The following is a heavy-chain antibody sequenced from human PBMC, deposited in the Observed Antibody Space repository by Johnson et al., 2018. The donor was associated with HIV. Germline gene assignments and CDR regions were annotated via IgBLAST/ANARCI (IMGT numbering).Heavy chain of an antibody. CDR2: ISFYGSHK. D-gene: IGHD3/OR15-3a*01. J-gene: IGHJ3*01. CDR3: AKDKFMFLDNPVDAFDV. CDR1: GFTFISYA. Sequence: QVQLVESGGGVVQPGRSLRLSCAASGFTFISYAMHWVRQAPGKGLEWVAVISFYGSHKYYTDSVKGLSTISRDNSNNTLYLHMNSLRPDDTGVYYCAKDKFMFLDNPVDAFDVWGQGTMVTFSS. V-gene: IGHV3-30*04.